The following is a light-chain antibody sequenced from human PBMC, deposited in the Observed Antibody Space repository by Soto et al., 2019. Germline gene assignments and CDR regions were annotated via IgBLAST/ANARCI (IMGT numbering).Light chain of an antibody. CDR3: QQYNNYPYT. CDR2: AAS. Sequence: DIQMTQSPSTLSASVGDRVTITCRASQSITSWLAWYQQKPGKAPNLLIYAASSLESGVPSRFSGSGSGTEFTLTISSLQPDDFATYYCQQYNNYPYTFGQGTKLEIK. J-gene: IGKJ2*01. V-gene: IGKV1-5*01. CDR1: QSITSW.